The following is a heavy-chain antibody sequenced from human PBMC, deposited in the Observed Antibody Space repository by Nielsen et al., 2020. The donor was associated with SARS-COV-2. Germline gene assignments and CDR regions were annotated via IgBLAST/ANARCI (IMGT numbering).Heavy chain of an antibody. Sequence: GESLKISCAASGFTFSNCNFNWVRQAPGKGLEWVASITSGRTYIYYADSVKGRFTISRDNAKNSLYLQMNSLRAEDTAVYYCARAYYYGSRRTDAFDIWGQGTMVTVSS. CDR2: ITSGRTYI. V-gene: IGHV3-21*01. CDR3: ARAYYYGSRRTDAFDI. CDR1: GFTFSNCN. J-gene: IGHJ3*02. D-gene: IGHD3-10*01.